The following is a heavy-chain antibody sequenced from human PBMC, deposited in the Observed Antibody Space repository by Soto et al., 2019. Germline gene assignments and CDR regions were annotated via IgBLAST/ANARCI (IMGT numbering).Heavy chain of an antibody. Sequence: ASVKVSCKASGYTFTSYGISWVRQAPGQGLEWMGWISAYNGNTNYAQKLQGRVTMNTDTSTSTAYMELRSLRSDDTAVYYCAREVRVVVAATLSYYYYYGMDVWGQGTTVTVSS. V-gene: IGHV1-18*01. J-gene: IGHJ6*02. CDR3: AREVRVVVAATLSYYYYYGMDV. D-gene: IGHD2-15*01. CDR2: ISAYNGNT. CDR1: GYTFTSYG.